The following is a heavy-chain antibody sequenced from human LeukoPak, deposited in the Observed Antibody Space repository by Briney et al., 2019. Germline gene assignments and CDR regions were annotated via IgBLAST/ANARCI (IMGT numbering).Heavy chain of an antibody. V-gene: IGHV3-74*01. Sequence: GGSLRLSCAASGFTFSSYWMHWVRQAPGKGLVWVSRINSDGSSTNYADSVKGRFTISRDNSKNTLYLQMNSLRAEDTAVYYCTRGGSTTSPGGRQYFDPWGQGTLVTVSS. CDR1: GFTFSSYW. D-gene: IGHD2-2*01. CDR3: TRGGSTTSPGGRQYFDP. J-gene: IGHJ5*02. CDR2: INSDGSST.